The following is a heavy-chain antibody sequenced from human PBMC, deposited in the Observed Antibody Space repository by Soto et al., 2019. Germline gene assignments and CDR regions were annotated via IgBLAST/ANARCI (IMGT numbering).Heavy chain of an antibody. CDR1: GGSVRRGNYY. V-gene: IGHV4-31*03. CDR2: ISNSGRT. D-gene: IGHD3-10*01. Sequence: QVQLQESGPGLVKPSQTLSLTCTVSGGSVRRGNYYWSWIRQFPGKGLEWIGYISNSGRTHYNPSLMSRINILVDTSKNQFFLELRSVTAAATALYYCARADYATGSYYPDYWGQGTLVTVSS. CDR3: ARADYATGSYYPDY. J-gene: IGHJ4*02.